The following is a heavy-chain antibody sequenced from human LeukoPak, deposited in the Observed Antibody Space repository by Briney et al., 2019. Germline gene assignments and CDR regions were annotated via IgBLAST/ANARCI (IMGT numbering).Heavy chain of an antibody. D-gene: IGHD2-15*01. CDR1: GFTFSSYG. CDR2: IKEDGSEK. CDR3: AGGGRKGLDT. V-gene: IGHV3-7*01. J-gene: IGHJ3*02. Sequence: GGTLRLSCAASGFTFSSYGMSWVRQAPGKGLEWVANIKEDGSEKFHVGSVRGRFTISRDNAKNTLYVQMNSLRDEDTAVYFCAGGGRKGLDTWGQGTMVTVSS.